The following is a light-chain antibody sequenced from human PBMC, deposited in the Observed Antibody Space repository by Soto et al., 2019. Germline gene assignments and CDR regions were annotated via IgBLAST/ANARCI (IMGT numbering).Light chain of an antibody. Sequence: QSALTQPPSVSGSPGQSVTISCTGTSSDFGSYNRVSWYQQPPGTAPKLIIYEVSNRPSGVTDRFFGSKSGNTASLTISGLQAEDEADYSCSSFTGSNTWVFGGGTKLTVL. CDR3: SSFTGSNTWV. J-gene: IGLJ3*02. V-gene: IGLV2-18*02. CDR2: EVS. CDR1: SSDFGSYNR.